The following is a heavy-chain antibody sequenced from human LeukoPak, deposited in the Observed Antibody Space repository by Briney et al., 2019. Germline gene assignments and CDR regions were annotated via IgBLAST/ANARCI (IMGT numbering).Heavy chain of an antibody. J-gene: IGHJ4*02. CDR3: ARDSPGDPVDY. V-gene: IGHV3-11*06. D-gene: IGHD7-27*01. CDR2: ISSSSSYT. Sequence: GGSLRLSCAASGFTFSDYYMSWIRQAPGKGLEWVSYISSSSSYTNYADSVKGRFTISRDNAKNSLYLQMNSLRAEDTAVYYCARDSPGDPVDYWGQGTLVTVSS. CDR1: GFTFSDYY.